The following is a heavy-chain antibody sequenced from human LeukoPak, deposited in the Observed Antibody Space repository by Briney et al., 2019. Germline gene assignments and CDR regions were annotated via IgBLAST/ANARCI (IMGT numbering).Heavy chain of an antibody. CDR2: INSDGSST. V-gene: IGHV3-74*01. Sequence: GGSLRLSCAASGLTFNSYWMHWVRQAPGKGLVWVSRINSDGSSTSYADSVEGRFTISRDNAKNTLYLQMNSLRAEDTAVYYCVRGDYGDYTLFDYWGQGTLVTVSS. CDR1: GLTFNSYW. D-gene: IGHD4-17*01. CDR3: VRGDYGDYTLFDY. J-gene: IGHJ4*02.